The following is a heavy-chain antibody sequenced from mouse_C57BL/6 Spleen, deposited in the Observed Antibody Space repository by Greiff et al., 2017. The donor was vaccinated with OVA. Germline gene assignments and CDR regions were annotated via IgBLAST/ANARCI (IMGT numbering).Heavy chain of an antibody. CDR2: IDPSDGYT. Sequence: QVQLQQPGAELVKPGASVKLSCKASGYTFTSYWMQWVKQRPGQGLEWIGEIDPSDGYTNYNQKFKGKATLTVDTSSSTAYMQLSSLTSEDSAVYYCARFITTVVGHFEVWGTGTTVTVSS. CDR3: ARFITTVVGHFEV. D-gene: IGHD1-1*01. J-gene: IGHJ1*03. V-gene: IGHV1-50*01. CDR1: GYTFTSYW.